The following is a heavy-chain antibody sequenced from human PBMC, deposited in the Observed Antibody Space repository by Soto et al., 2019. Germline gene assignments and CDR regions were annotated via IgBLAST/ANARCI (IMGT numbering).Heavy chain of an antibody. D-gene: IGHD2-8*01. CDR2: IWYDGSNK. Sequence: QVQLVESGGGVVQPGRSLRLSCAASGFTFSSYGMHWVRQAPGKGLEWVAVIWYDGSNKYYADSVKGRFTISRDNSKNTLYMQMNSLIAEDTAVYYCARDYQIVLMVYADASYGMDVWGQGTTVTVSS. CDR3: ARDYQIVLMVYADASYGMDV. V-gene: IGHV3-33*01. CDR1: GFTFSSYG. J-gene: IGHJ6*02.